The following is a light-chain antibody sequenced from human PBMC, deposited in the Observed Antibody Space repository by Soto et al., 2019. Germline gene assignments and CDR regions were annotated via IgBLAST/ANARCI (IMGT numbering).Light chain of an antibody. Sequence: EIVMTQSPATLSVSPGERATLSCRASQSVSSNLAWYQQRLGQTPRLLISGASTRATGIPARFSGSVSGTEFILTISSLQSEDFAIYYCQQYNNWPRTFGQGTKVGIK. CDR3: QQYNNWPRT. CDR2: GAS. V-gene: IGKV3-15*01. J-gene: IGKJ1*01. CDR1: QSVSSN.